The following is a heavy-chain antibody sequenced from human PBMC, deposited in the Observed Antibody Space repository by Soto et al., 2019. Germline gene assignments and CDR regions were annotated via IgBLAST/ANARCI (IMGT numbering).Heavy chain of an antibody. Sequence: PSETLSLTCTVSGGSISSSSYYWGWIRQPPGKGLEWIGSIYYSGSTYYNPSLKSRVTISVDTSKNQFSLKLSSVTAADTAVYYCARRLYCSGGSCYPWFDPWGQGXLVTVYS. V-gene: IGHV4-39*01. CDR1: GGSISSSSYY. CDR2: IYYSGST. CDR3: ARRLYCSGGSCYPWFDP. D-gene: IGHD2-15*01. J-gene: IGHJ5*02.